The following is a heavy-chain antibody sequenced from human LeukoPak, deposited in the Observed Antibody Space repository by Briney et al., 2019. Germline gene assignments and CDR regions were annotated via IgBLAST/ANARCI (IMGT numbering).Heavy chain of an antibody. CDR3: ARGPGIADN. Sequence: ASVKVSCKASGYTFTQYGVSWVRQAPGQGLEWMGWIGAYTGNTNYVKKFRGRVTLTRDTSTSTAYMELSSLRSEDTAVYYCARGPGIADNWGQGTLVTVSS. J-gene: IGHJ4*02. CDR1: GYTFTQYG. V-gene: IGHV1-18*01. D-gene: IGHD6-13*01. CDR2: IGAYTGNT.